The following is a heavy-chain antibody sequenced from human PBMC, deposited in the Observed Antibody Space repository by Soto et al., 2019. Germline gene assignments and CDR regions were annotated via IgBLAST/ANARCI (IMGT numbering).Heavy chain of an antibody. D-gene: IGHD6-19*01. J-gene: IGHJ4*02. V-gene: IGHV1-3*01. Sequence: ASVKVSCKASGYTFTSYYMHWVRQAPGQRLEWMGWINAGNGNTVYLQKFQGRVTITRDTSASTVYMELSSLRSEDTAVYYCARDNSGWSDYWGQGTLVTVSS. CDR1: GYTFTSYY. CDR3: ARDNSGWSDY. CDR2: INAGNGNT.